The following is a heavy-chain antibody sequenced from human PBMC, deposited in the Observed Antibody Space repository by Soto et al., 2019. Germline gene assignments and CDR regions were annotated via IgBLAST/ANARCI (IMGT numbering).Heavy chain of an antibody. D-gene: IGHD6-19*01. CDR1: GYTFTSYG. CDR2: ISAYNGNT. J-gene: IGHJ6*02. Sequence: ASVKVSCKASGYTFTSYGISWVRQAPGQGLEWMGWISAYNGNTNYAQKLQGRVTMTTDTSTSTAYMELRSLRSDDTAVYYCARSSSDPNYYYYGMDVWGQGTTVTVSS. CDR3: ARSSSDPNYYYYGMDV. V-gene: IGHV1-18*01.